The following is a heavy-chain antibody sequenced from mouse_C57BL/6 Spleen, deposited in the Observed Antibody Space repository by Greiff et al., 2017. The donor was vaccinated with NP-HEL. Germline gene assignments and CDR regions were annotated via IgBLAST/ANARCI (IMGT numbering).Heavy chain of an antibody. CDR1: GYTFTSYW. CDR2: IDPSDSYT. J-gene: IGHJ2*01. V-gene: IGHV1-59*01. D-gene: IGHD3-2*02. CDR3: ARSRAAQAVFDY. Sequence: QVQLQQPGAELVRPGTSVKLSCKASGYTFTSYWMHWVKQRPGQGLAWIGVIDPSDSYTNYNQKFKGKATLTVDTSSSTAYMQLSSLTSEDSAVYYCARSRAAQAVFDYWGQGTTLTVSS.